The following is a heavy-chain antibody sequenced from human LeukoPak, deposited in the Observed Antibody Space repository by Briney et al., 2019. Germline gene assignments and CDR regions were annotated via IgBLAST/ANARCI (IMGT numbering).Heavy chain of an antibody. CDR1: GGSISSGAYY. V-gene: IGHV4-31*11. D-gene: IGHD3-10*01. CDR2: IYYSGST. J-gene: IGHJ3*02. CDR3: ARGSYGSGSYLPNDAFDI. Sequence: SETLSLTCAVSGGSISSGAYYWSWVRQHPGKGLEWIVYIYYSGSTYYNPSLKSRVTISVDTSKNQFSLKLSSVTAADTAVYYCARGSYGSGSYLPNDAFDIWGQGTMVTVSS.